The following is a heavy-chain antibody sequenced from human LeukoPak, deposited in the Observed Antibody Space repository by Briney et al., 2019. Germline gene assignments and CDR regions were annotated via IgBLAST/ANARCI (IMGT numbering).Heavy chain of an antibody. D-gene: IGHD7-27*01. CDR2: FDPEDGET. CDR1: GCTLTELS. Sequence: ASVKVSCKVSGCTLTELSMHWVRQAPGKGLEWMGGFDPEDGETTYAQKFQGRVTMTEDTSTDIAYMELSSLRSEDTAVYYCARGPPNWGFDFWGQGALVTVSS. CDR3: ARGPPNWGFDF. V-gene: IGHV1-24*01. J-gene: IGHJ4*02.